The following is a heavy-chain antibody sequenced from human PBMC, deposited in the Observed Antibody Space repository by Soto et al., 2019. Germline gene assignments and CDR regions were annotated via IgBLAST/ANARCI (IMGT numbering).Heavy chain of an antibody. Sequence: ASVKVSCKASGYTFTSYYMHWVRQAPGQGLEWMGIINPSGGSTSYAQKFQGRVTMTRDTSTSTVYMELSSLRSEDTAVYYCARDFSLPGTAMDQIDYWGQGTLVTVSS. V-gene: IGHV1-46*01. CDR1: GYTFTSYY. CDR2: INPSGGST. J-gene: IGHJ4*02. CDR3: ARDFSLPGTAMDQIDY. D-gene: IGHD5-18*01.